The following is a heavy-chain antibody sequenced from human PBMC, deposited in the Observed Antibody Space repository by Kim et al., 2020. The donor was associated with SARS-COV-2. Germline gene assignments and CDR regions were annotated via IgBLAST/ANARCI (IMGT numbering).Heavy chain of an antibody. CDR2: K. CDR3: ARDLRGSSSG. V-gene: IGHV3-7*03. D-gene: IGHD6-6*01. Sequence: KYYVGSVKGRFTISRDNAENSLFLQMNSLRAEDTAVYYCARDLRGSSSGWGQGTLVTVSS. J-gene: IGHJ4*02.